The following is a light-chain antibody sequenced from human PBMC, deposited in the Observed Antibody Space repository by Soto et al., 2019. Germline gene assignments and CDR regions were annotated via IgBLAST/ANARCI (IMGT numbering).Light chain of an antibody. V-gene: IGKV1-27*01. J-gene: IGKJ3*01. CDR2: AAS. CDR3: QMYNSVPFT. CDR1: QDISNY. Sequence: DIQMTQSPSSLSASVGDRVTITCRASQDISNYLAWYQQKPGKVPKLLIYAASTLQSGVPSRFSGSGSGTDFTLTISSLQPEDVATYYCQMYNSVPFTFGPGTKVDIK.